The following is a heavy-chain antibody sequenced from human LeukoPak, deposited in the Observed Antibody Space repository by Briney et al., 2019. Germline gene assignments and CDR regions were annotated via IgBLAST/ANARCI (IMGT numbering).Heavy chain of an antibody. J-gene: IGHJ4*02. V-gene: IGHV4-39*07. D-gene: IGHD3-3*01. Sequence: SETLSLTCTVSGGSISSSSYYWGWIRQPPGKGLEWIGSIYYSGSTYYNPSLKSRVTISVDTSKNQFSLKLSSVTAADTAVYYCARVRANYDFWSGYYLDYWGQGTLVTVSS. CDR2: IYYSGST. CDR3: ARVRANYDFWSGYYLDY. CDR1: GGSISSSSYY.